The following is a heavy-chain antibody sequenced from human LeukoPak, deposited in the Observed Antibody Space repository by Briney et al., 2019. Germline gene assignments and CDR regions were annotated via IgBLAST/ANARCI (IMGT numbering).Heavy chain of an antibody. Sequence: ASVKVSCKASGYTFTGYYMHWVRQAPGQGLEWMGRINPNSGGTNYAQKFQGWVTMTRDTSISTAYMELSRLRSDDTAVYYCARSSSSSVGMDVWGQGTTVTVSS. CDR1: GYTFTGYY. CDR2: INPNSGGT. J-gene: IGHJ6*02. CDR3: ARSSSSSVGMDV. D-gene: IGHD6-6*01. V-gene: IGHV1-2*04.